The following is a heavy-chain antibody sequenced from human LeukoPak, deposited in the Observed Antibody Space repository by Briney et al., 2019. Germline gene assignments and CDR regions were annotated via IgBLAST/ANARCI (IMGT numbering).Heavy chain of an antibody. CDR3: TRHEDTIDY. CDR1: GFTFSGSA. V-gene: IGHV3-73*01. CDR2: IRSKANSYAT. J-gene: IGHJ4*02. Sequence: PGGSLRLSCAASGFTFSGSAMHWGRQASGKGLEWVGRIRSKANSYATAYAASVKGRFTISRDDSKNTAYLQINSLKTEDTALYYCTRHEDTIDYWGQGTLVTVSS.